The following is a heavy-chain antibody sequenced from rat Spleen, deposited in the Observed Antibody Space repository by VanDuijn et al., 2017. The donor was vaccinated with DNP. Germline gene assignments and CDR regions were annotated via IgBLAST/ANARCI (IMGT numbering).Heavy chain of an antibody. CDR3: NRGYAL. V-gene: IGHV2-15*01. Sequence: QVQLKESGPGLVQPSQTLSLTCTVSGFSLSSYHVSWVRQPPGKSLVWMGSIWAAGGTNYNSAVQSRLSISRDTSKSQVFLELNSLQTEDTAIYFCNRGYALWGQGVMVTVSS. CDR2: IWAAGGT. J-gene: IGHJ2*01. CDR1: GFSLSSYH. D-gene: IGHD2-1*01.